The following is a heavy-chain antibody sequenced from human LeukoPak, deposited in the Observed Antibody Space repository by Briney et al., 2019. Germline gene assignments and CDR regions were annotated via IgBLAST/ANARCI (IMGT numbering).Heavy chain of an antibody. Sequence: GGSLRLSCAASGFTVSSNYMSWVRQAPGKGLEWVSVIYSGGSTYYADSVKGRFTIARDNSKNTLYLQMTSLRAEDTDVYYCARISSSWYGSNNWFDPWGQGTLVTVSS. J-gene: IGHJ5*02. CDR2: IYSGGST. CDR3: ARISSSWYGSNNWFDP. V-gene: IGHV3-66*01. CDR1: GFTVSSNY. D-gene: IGHD6-13*01.